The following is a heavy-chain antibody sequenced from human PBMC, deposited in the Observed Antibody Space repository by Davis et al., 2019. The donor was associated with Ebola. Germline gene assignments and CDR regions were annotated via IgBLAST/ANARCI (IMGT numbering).Heavy chain of an antibody. CDR2: TYYNSKWYN. J-gene: IGHJ6*02. CDR3: ARGWLRGGMDV. D-gene: IGHD5-18*01. CDR1: GNSVSRNSAA. V-gene: IGHV6-1*01. Sequence: HSLTLSLTRAISGNSVSRNSAACTWIRQSPSRGLERLGRTYYNSKWYNDYALSVKSRITINPDTSKNQFSLQLNSVTPEDTALYYCARGWLRGGMDVWGEGTTVTV.